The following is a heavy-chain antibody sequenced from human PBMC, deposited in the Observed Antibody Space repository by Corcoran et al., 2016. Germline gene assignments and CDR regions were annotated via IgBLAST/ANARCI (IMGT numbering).Heavy chain of an antibody. Sequence: EVQLVESGGGLVKPGGSLRLSCAASGFTFSSYSMNWVRQAPGKGLEWVSSISSSSSYIYYADSVKGRFTISRDNAKNSLYLQMNSLSAEDTAVYYCARASCCFFYYYYYGRDVWGQGTTVTVSS. CDR2: ISSSSSYI. CDR1: GFTFSSYS. V-gene: IGHV3-21*01. D-gene: IGHD2-2*01. CDR3: ARASCCFFYYYYYGRDV. J-gene: IGHJ6*02.